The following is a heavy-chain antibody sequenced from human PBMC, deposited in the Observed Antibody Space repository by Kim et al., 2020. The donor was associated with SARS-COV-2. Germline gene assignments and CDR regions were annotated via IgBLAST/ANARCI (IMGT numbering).Heavy chain of an antibody. Sequence: GGSLRLSCAASGFTFSSYSMNWVRQAPGKGLEWVSSISSSSSYIYYADSVKGRFTISRDNAKNSLYLQMNSLRAEDTAVYYCASGYYDISFSGDGWFDPWGQGTLVTVSS. J-gene: IGHJ5*02. CDR1: GFTFSSYS. V-gene: IGHV3-21*01. CDR3: ASGYYDISFSGDGWFDP. D-gene: IGHD3-9*01. CDR2: ISSSSSYI.